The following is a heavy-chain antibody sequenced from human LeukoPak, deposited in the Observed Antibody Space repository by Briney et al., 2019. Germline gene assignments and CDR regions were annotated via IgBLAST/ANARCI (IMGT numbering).Heavy chain of an antibody. V-gene: IGHV4-38-2*02. CDR3: AKSSGGGGHDS. Sequence: PSETLSLTCTVSGYSIGSGYYWAWIRQPPGKGLEWIGCVYHSGTYYKSSLTSRVTISMDTSKKQFSLKLTSVTAADSAFYYCAKSSGGGGHDSWGQGTLVTVSS. J-gene: IGHJ5*01. CDR1: GYSIGSGYY. CDR2: VYHSGT. D-gene: IGHD6-25*01.